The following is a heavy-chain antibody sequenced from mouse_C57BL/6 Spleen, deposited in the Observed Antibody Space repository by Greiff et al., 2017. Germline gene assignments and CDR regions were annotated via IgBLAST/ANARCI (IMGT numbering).Heavy chain of an antibody. CDR1: GYTFTSYW. Sequence: QVQLQQPGAELVKPGASVKMSCKASGYTFTSYWITWVKQRPGQGLEWIGDIYPGSGSTNYNEKFKSKATLTVDTSSSTAYMQLSSLTSEDSAVDYCASVSGWEAWFAYWGQGTLVTVSA. D-gene: IGHD4-1*01. CDR2: IYPGSGST. J-gene: IGHJ3*01. V-gene: IGHV1-55*01. CDR3: ASVSGWEAWFAY.